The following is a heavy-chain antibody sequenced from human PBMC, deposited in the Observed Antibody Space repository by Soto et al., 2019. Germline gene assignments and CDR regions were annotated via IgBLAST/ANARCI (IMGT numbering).Heavy chain of an antibody. CDR3: AKDFTSGISGYFDL. Sequence: QVQLVESGGGVVQPGRSLRLSCAASGFTFSSYAMHWFRQAPGKGLELGAGISHDGRYEYDAYSVKGRFTISRDNSRNTLYLKMDSLRTENTAVYYCAKDFTSGISGYFDLWFRGTLVTVSS. CDR1: GFTFSSYA. J-gene: IGHJ2*01. V-gene: IGHV3-30*18. CDR2: ISHDGRYE. D-gene: IGHD3-10*01.